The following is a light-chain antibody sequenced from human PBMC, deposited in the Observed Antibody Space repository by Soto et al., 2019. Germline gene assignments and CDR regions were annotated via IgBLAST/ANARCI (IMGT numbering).Light chain of an antibody. J-gene: IGKJ1*01. CDR2: DAS. Sequence: DIQMTQSPSTLSASVGVTVTVTCRACQSISNWLAWYQQKPGKAPNLLISDASNLENGVPSRFSGSGSGTEFTLTISSLQPDDFATYYCQQYKSWPWTFGQGTRVEIK. CDR1: QSISNW. CDR3: QQYKSWPWT. V-gene: IGKV1-5*01.